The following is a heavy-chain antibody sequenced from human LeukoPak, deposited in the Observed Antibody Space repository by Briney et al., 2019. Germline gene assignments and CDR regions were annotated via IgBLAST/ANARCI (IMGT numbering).Heavy chain of an antibody. V-gene: IGHV4-39*01. J-gene: IGHJ4*02. Sequence: SETLSLTCTVSGVSISSSSYHWGWIRQPPGKGLEWIASIYYSGSTYYSPSLKSRVTISVDTSKNQFSLKMSSVIAAHTAVYYCASLLTYFDYWGQGTLVTVSS. CDR1: GVSISSSSYH. D-gene: IGHD3-9*01. CDR2: IYYSGST. CDR3: ASLLTYFDY.